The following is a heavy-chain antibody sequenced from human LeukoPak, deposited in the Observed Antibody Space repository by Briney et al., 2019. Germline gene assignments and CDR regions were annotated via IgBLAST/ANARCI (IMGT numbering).Heavy chain of an antibody. J-gene: IGHJ6*02. CDR2: INHSGST. Sequence: PSEILSLTCAVYGGSFSGYYWSWIRQPPGKGLEWIGEINHSGSTNYNPSLKSRVTISVDTSKNQFSLKLSSVTAADTAVYYCARGPYLSDVWGQGTTVTVSS. V-gene: IGHV4-34*01. CDR3: ARGPYLSDV. CDR1: GGSFSGYY.